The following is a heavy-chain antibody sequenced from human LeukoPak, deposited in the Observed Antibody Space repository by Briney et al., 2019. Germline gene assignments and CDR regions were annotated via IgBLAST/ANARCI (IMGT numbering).Heavy chain of an antibody. V-gene: IGHV4-39*07. CDR3: ALYYDFPSFDY. D-gene: IGHD3-22*01. Sequence: SETLSPTCTVSGGSISSSSYYWGWIRQPPGKGLEWIGSIYYSGSTYYNPSLKSRVTISVDTSKNQFSLKLSSVTAADTAVYYCALYYDFPSFDYWGQGTLVTVSS. J-gene: IGHJ4*02. CDR2: IYYSGST. CDR1: GGSISSSSYY.